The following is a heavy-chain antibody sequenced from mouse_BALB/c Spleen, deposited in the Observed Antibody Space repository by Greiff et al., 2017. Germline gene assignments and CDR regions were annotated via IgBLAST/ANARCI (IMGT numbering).Heavy chain of an antibody. V-gene: IGHV1S26*01. CDR1: GYTFTSYT. CDR2: INPSSGYT. J-gene: IGHJ4*01. Sequence: VQLQQSGPELVKPGASVKMSCKASGYTFTSYTMHWVKQRPGQGLEWIGYINPSSGYTNYNQKFKDKATLTADKSSSTAYMQLSSLTSEDSAVYYCAREGTTVVSAMDYWGQGTSVTVSS. D-gene: IGHD1-1*01. CDR3: AREGTTVVSAMDY.